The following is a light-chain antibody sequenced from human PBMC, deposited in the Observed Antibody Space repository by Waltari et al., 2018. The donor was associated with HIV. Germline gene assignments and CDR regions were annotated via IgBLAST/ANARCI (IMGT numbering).Light chain of an antibody. CDR3: QQYYSTPLET. J-gene: IGKJ1*01. CDR2: WAS. V-gene: IGKV4-1*01. CDR1: QSVLSSSNNKNY. Sequence: DIVMTQSPDSLALSLGERATINCKSSQSVLSSSNNKNYLAWYQQKPGRPPKLLIYWASTRESGVLARFSGSGSATDVTLTISSLQAEDVAVYYCQQYYSTPLETFGQGTKVEIK.